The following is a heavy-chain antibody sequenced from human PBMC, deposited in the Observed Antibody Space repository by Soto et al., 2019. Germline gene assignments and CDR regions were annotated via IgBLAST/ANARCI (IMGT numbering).Heavy chain of an antibody. Sequence: DVRLLESGGGLVQPGGSLSLSCAASGLTFTSYSMGWARQAPGKGLEWVSTIGTSASTYYGDSVRGRFTISRDNSRNTLYLQMNSLRAEDTAVYYCADLSRYCTSSNCDWGQGTLVTVSS. CDR3: ADLSRYCTSSNCD. CDR1: GLTFTSYS. J-gene: IGHJ4*02. V-gene: IGHV3-23*01. CDR2: IGTSAST. D-gene: IGHD2-2*01.